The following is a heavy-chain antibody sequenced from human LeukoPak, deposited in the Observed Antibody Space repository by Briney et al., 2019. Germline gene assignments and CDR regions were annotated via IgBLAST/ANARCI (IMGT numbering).Heavy chain of an antibody. D-gene: IGHD3-22*01. J-gene: IGHJ5*02. CDR1: GGTFSSYA. Sequence: GASVKVSCKASGGTFSSYAISWVRQAPGQGLEWMGGIIPIFGTANYAQKFQGRVTITADESTSTAYMELSSLRSEDTAVYYCARGGYYYDSSGYSSWGQGTLVTVSS. CDR2: IIPIFGTA. V-gene: IGHV1-69*13. CDR3: ARGGYYYDSSGYSS.